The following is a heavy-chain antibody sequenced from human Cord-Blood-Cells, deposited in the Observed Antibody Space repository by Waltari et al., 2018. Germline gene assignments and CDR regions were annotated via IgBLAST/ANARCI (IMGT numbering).Heavy chain of an antibody. CDR2: INHSGST. CDR1: GGSFSGYY. V-gene: IGHV4-34*01. D-gene: IGHD4-4*01. J-gene: IGHJ4*02. CDR3: ARADHSNYFDY. Sequence: QVQLQQWGAGLLKPSETLSLTCAVYGGSFSGYYWTWIRQPPGEGLEWIGEINHSGSTNYNPSLKRRVTISVDTSKNQFSLKLSSVTAADTAVYYCARADHSNYFDYWGQGTLVTVSS.